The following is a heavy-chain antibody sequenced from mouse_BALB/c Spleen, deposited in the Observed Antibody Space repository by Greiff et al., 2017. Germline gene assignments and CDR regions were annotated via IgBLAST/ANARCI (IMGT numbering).Heavy chain of an antibody. CDR2: ISSGGSYT. CDR3: TRGLTTASYAMDY. J-gene: IGHJ4*01. CDR1: GFTFSSYG. V-gene: IGHV5-6*02. Sequence: DVKLVESGGDLVKPGGSLKLSCAASGFTFSSYGMSWVRQTPDKRLEWVATISSGGSYTYYPDSVKGRFTISRDNAKNTLYLQMSSLKSEDTAMYYCTRGLTTASYAMDYWGQGTSVTVSS. D-gene: IGHD1-2*01.